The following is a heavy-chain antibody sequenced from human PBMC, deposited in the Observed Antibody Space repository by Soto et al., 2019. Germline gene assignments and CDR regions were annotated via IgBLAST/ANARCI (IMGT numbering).Heavy chain of an antibody. Sequence: PVGSLRLSCAAPGFTFCTYAMSCFRQAPGKVLEWVSAISGSGDSTYYAESVRGRFTISRDKSKNTRYLQMNSVGPEDAAVYYCANEIISSSWATWPWGQG. CDR2: ISGSGDST. CDR3: ANEIISSSWATWP. J-gene: IGHJ4*02. CDR1: GFTFCTYA. D-gene: IGHD6-13*01. V-gene: IGHV3-23*01.